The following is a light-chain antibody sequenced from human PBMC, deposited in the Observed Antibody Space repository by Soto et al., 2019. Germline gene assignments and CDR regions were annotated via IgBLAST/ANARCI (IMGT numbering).Light chain of an antibody. J-gene: IGLJ2*01. Sequence: QSALTQPASVSGSPGQSITISCTGTSRDVGGYNYVSWYQQHPGKAPQLMIYDVSNRPSGVSNRFSGSKSGNTASLTISGLQAEDEADYYCSSYTSSSTLFGGGTKLTVL. CDR2: DVS. CDR3: SSYTSSSTL. V-gene: IGLV2-14*01. CDR1: SRDVGGYNY.